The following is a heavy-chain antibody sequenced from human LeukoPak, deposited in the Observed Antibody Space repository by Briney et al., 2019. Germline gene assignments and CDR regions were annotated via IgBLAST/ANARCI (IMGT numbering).Heavy chain of an antibody. V-gene: IGHV1-2*02. CDR2: INPNSGGT. Sequence: ASVKVSCKASGYTFTGYYMHWVRQAPGQGLEWMGWINPNSGGTNYAQKFQGRVTMTRDMSISTAYMELSRLRSDDTAVYYCARLGLDYYGSGTHDYWGQGTLVTVSS. D-gene: IGHD3-10*01. CDR1: GYTFTGYY. J-gene: IGHJ4*02. CDR3: ARLGLDYYGSGTHDY.